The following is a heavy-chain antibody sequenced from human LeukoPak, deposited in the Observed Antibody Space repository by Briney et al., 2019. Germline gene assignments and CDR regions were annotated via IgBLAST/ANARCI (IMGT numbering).Heavy chain of an antibody. CDR2: VTDNGVTT. Sequence: TGGSLRLSCAASGFTVSTYAMNWVRQAPGKGLEWVSVVTDNGVTTYYADSVKGRFTISRDNYKNTLYLQMNSLRVEDTAVYYCAKGLGYCGRPACYEDYWGQGTLVTVSS. CDR1: GFTVSTYA. D-gene: IGHD2-15*01. CDR3: AKGLGYCGRPACYEDY. V-gene: IGHV3-23*01. J-gene: IGHJ4*02.